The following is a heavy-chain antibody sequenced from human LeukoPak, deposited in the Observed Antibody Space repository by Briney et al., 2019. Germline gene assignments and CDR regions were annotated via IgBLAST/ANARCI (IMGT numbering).Heavy chain of an antibody. Sequence: ASVKVSCKASGYTFTSYGISWVRQAPGQGLEWMGWISAYNGNTNYAQKLQGRVTMTTDTSTSTAYMELRSLRSDDTAVYYCARGPLTYSQWEPNQLDYWGQGTLVTVSS. D-gene: IGHD1-26*01. CDR2: ISAYNGNT. CDR3: ARGPLTYSQWEPNQLDY. V-gene: IGHV1-18*01. CDR1: GYTFTSYG. J-gene: IGHJ4*02.